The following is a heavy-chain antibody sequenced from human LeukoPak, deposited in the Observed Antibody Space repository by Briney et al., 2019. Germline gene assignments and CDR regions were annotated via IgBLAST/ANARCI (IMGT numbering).Heavy chain of an antibody. CDR3: ARGGDNRDGYSWFGC. J-gene: IGHJ4*02. Sequence: GGSLRLSCAASGLTFSSHWMHWVRQAPGKGLVWVSRINSDGSNTNYAESVKGRITISRDNAKDTLYLQMNSLRVEDTAVYYCARGGDNRDGYSWFGCWGQGTLVTVSS. CDR2: INSDGSNT. D-gene: IGHD5-24*01. CDR1: GLTFSSHW. V-gene: IGHV3-74*01.